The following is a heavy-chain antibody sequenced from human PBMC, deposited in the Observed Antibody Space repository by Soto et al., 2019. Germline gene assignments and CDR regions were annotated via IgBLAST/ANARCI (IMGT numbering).Heavy chain of an antibody. CDR1: GESISGYF. CDR3: ARGDIAARLET. Sequence: SETLSLTCAVYGESISGYFWSWIRQPPGKGLEWIGEISHTGSTSYNPSLKSRVTMSVDISKNQVSLNLRSVTAADTAVYYCARGDIAARLETWGQGTLVTVSS. D-gene: IGHD6-6*01. J-gene: IGHJ5*02. CDR2: ISHTGST. V-gene: IGHV4-34*01.